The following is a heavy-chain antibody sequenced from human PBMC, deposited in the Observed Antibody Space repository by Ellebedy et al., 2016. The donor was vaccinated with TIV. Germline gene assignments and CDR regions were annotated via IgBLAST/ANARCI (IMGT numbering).Heavy chain of an antibody. D-gene: IGHD4/OR15-4a*01. V-gene: IGHV4-61*05. Sequence: GSLRLXXTVSGGSISSSSYYWSWIRQPPGKGLEWIGYIYYSGSTNYNPSLKSRVTISVDTSKNQFSLKLSSVTAADTAVYYCASGAMDVWGQGTTVTVSS. CDR3: ASGAMDV. CDR1: GGSISSSSYY. J-gene: IGHJ6*02. CDR2: IYYSGST.